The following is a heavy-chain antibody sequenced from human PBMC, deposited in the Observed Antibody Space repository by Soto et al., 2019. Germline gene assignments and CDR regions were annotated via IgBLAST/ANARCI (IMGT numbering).Heavy chain of an antibody. J-gene: IGHJ4*02. D-gene: IGHD6-19*01. V-gene: IGHV3-7*01. CDR3: AREYSSGSYVFFDH. CDR2: VTQDGSEK. Sequence: PGGSLRLSCEASGFIFRDYWMSWVRQAPGKGLEWVANVTQDGSEKYYADSVKGRFTISRDNAKNSIYLEMNRLRAEDTALYYCAREYSSGSYVFFDHWGQGXLVTVYS. CDR1: GFIFRDYW.